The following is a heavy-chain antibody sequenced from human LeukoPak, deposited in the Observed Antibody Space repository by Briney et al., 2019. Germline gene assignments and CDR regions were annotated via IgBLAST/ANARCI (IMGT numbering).Heavy chain of an antibody. CDR2: ISSSGSTI. Sequence: GGSLRLSCAASGFTFSSYAMNWVRQAPGKGLEWVSYISSSGSTIYYADSVKGRFTISRDNAKNSLYLQMNSLRAEDTAVYYCAELGITMIGGVWGKGTTVTVSS. V-gene: IGHV3-48*03. CDR1: GFTFSSYA. D-gene: IGHD3-10*02. J-gene: IGHJ6*04. CDR3: AELGITMIGGV.